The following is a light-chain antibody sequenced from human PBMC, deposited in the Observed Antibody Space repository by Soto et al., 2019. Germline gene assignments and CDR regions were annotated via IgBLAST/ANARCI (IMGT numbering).Light chain of an antibody. V-gene: IGKV1-5*03. J-gene: IGKJ1*01. Sequence: DIQMTQSPSTLSASVGDIVTITCRASQSISSWLAWYQQKPGKAPKLLIYKASTLKSGVPSRFSGSGSGTEFTLTISSLQPDEFATYYCQNYNSYSEEFGQGTKVDIK. CDR2: KAS. CDR3: QNYNSYSEE. CDR1: QSISSW.